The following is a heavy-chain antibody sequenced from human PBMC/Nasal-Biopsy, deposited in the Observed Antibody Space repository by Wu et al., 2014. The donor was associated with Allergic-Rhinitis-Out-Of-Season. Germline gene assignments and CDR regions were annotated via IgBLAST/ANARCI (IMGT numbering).Heavy chain of an antibody. CDR3: VRHPYNDVWSGSAPYYMDV. J-gene: IGHJ6*03. D-gene: IGHD3-3*01. CDR1: GDSIFSSSSY. Sequence: TLSLTCDVSGDSIFSSSSYYGWVRQPPGKGLEWIGSIFYSTNNFYSSSLKSRASIFFDRSKNRFSLRLTFVTAADTAVYYCVRHPYNDVWSGSAPYYMDVWGEGTTVTVSS. V-gene: IGHV4-39*01. CDR2: IFYSTNN.